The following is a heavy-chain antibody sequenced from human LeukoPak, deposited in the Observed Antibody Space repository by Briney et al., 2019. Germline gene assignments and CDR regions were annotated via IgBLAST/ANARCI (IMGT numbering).Heavy chain of an antibody. D-gene: IGHD5-24*01. CDR2: ISSSGRTI. V-gene: IGHV3-11*04. CDR3: AREAENDAFDI. Sequence: GGSLRLSCAASGFTLSDYYMSWIRQAPGKGLEWISYISSSGRTIYYADSVKGRFTISRDNAKNSLYLQMNSLRAEDTAVYYCAREAENDAFDIWGQGTMVTVSS. J-gene: IGHJ3*02. CDR1: GFTLSDYY.